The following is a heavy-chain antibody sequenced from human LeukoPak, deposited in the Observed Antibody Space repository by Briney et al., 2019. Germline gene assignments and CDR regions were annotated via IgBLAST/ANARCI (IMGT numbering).Heavy chain of an antibody. CDR1: GDSISSYC. V-gene: IGHV4-59*01. J-gene: IGHJ3*02. D-gene: IGHD5-18*01. CDR2: IYHSGST. CDR3: ARISGYNYGTNAFDI. Sequence: SETLSLTCTVSGDSISSYCWNWIRQPPGKGLEWIGYIYHSGSTNYNPSLKSRVTISVDTSKNQFSLKLTYVTAADTAIYYCARISGYNYGTNAFDIWGQGTMVTVSS.